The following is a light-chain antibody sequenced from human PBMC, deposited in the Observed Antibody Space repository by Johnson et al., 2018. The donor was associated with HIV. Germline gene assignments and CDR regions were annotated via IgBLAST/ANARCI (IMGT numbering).Light chain of an antibody. CDR1: SSNIENNY. J-gene: IGLJ1*01. V-gene: IGLV1-51*01. CDR2: DNN. CDR3: GTWDSSLSAGGV. Sequence: QLVLTQPPSVSAAPGEKVNISCSGSSSNIENNYVSWYQQLQGTAPKLLIYDNNKRPSGIPDRFSGSKSGTSATLGITGLQTGDEADYYCGTWDSSLSAGGVFGTGTKVTVL.